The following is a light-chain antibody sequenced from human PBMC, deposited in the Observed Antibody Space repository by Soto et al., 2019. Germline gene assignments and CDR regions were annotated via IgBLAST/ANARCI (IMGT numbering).Light chain of an antibody. CDR3: QQYNTYPLT. Sequence: DIQMTQSPSTLSASVGDRVTITCRASQSINTWLAWYQQKPGKAPNLLISKASNLESGVPSRFSGSGSGTEFTLTISSLQPDDFASYYCQQYNTYPLTFGGGTKVEIK. CDR1: QSINTW. CDR2: KAS. V-gene: IGKV1-5*03. J-gene: IGKJ4*01.